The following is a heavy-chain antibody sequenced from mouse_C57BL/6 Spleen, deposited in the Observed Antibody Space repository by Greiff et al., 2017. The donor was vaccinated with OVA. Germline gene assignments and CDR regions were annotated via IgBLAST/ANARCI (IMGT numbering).Heavy chain of an antibody. CDR1: GYTFTSYG. CDR3: ARGDYGSSLYAMDY. V-gene: IGHV1-81*01. CDR2: IYPRGGNT. D-gene: IGHD1-1*01. Sequence: QVQLQQSGAELARPGASVKLSCKASGYTFTSYGISWVKQRTGQGLEWIGEIYPRGGNTYYNEKFKGKATLTADKSSSTAYMELRSLTSEDSAVYFCARGDYGSSLYAMDYWGQGTSVTVSS. J-gene: IGHJ4*01.